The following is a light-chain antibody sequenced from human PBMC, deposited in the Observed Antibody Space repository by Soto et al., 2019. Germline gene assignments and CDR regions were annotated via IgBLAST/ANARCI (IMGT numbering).Light chain of an antibody. CDR1: QSISSY. Sequence: DIQMTQSPSSLSASEGDRVTITCRASQSISSYLNWYQQKPGKAPKLLIYAASSLQSGVPSRFSGSGSGTDFTLTIRFLQPEDFASYYCQQSYSTPYTFGQGTKLEIK. V-gene: IGKV1-39*01. CDR2: AAS. J-gene: IGKJ2*01. CDR3: QQSYSTPYT.